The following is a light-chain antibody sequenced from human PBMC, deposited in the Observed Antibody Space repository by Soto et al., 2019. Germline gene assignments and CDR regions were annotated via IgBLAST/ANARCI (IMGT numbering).Light chain of an antibody. V-gene: IGKV3-20*01. Sequence: EIVLTQSPGTLSLSPGERATLSCRASQSGSNNYLAWYQQKPGQAPRLLIYGASNRATGIPDRFSGSGSGTGLTLTISRLEPEDFAVYYWQQYGSSGTFGQGTKVEIK. CDR3: QQYGSSGT. J-gene: IGKJ1*01. CDR2: GAS. CDR1: QSGSNNY.